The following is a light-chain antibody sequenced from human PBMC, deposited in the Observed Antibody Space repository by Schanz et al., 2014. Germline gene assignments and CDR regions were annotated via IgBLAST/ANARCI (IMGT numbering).Light chain of an antibody. CDR3: CSYVSSSAVL. J-gene: IGLJ2*01. Sequence: QSALTQPASVSGSPGQSITISCTGTSSDVGGYNYVSWYQQHPGKAPKLLIYDVIKRPSGVSNRFSGSKSGNTASLTISGLQTEDEADYYCCSYVSSSAVLFGGGTKLTVL. CDR1: SSDVGGYNY. V-gene: IGLV2-14*01. CDR2: DVI.